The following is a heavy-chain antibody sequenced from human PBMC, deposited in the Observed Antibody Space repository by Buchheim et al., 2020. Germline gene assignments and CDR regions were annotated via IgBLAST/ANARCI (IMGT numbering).Heavy chain of an antibody. CDR2: ISISGAST. V-gene: IGHV3-23*01. Sequence: EVQLRESGGGLVQPGGSLRLSCAVSGFTFSSSAMSWVRQAPGKGLEWVSGISISGASTYYADSVKGRFTISTDTSTNTLFLQMNSLRAEDTAVYYCAKEEVPNDYWGQGTL. CDR3: AKEEVPNDY. J-gene: IGHJ4*02. CDR1: GFTFSSSA.